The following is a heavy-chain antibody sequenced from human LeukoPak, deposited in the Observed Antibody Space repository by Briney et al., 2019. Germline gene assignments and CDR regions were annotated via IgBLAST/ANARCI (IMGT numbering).Heavy chain of an antibody. Sequence: SETLSLTCTASGGSISSYYWSWIRQPPGKGLKWIGYIYYSGSTSYSPSLRSRVTISVDTSKNQFSLKLSSVTAADTAVYYCARETSQKGAHYMDVWGKGTTVTISS. D-gene: IGHD3-16*01. CDR1: GGSISSYY. J-gene: IGHJ6*03. V-gene: IGHV4-59*01. CDR2: IYYSGST. CDR3: ARETSQKGAHYMDV.